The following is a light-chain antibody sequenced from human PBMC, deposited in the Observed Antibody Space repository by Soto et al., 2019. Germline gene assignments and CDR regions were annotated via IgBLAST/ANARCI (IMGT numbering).Light chain of an antibody. J-gene: IGLJ7*01. CDR1: SSNIGSNT. V-gene: IGLV1-44*01. CDR2: SSD. CDR3: AAWDGSLSVVV. Sequence: QSVLTQPPSASGTPGQRVTISCSGSSSNIGSNTVNWYQQLPGTAPKLVIHSSDQRPSGVPDRFSGSQSGTSASLAISGLQSEDEADYYCAAWDGSLSVVVFGGGTQLTVL.